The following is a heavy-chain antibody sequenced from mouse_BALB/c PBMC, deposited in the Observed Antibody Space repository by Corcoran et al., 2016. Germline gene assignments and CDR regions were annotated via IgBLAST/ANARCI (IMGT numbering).Heavy chain of an antibody. Sequence: QIQLVQSGPELKKPGETVRISCKASGYTFTTAGMQWVPKLPGKGVKWIGLINTPSGVPKYAEDFKGRFAFSLETSASTAYLQISNLKNEDTATYCWARSGSSFDYWGQGTTLTVSS. CDR2: INTPSGVP. D-gene: IGHD1-1*01. CDR3: ARSGSSFDY. J-gene: IGHJ2*01. V-gene: IGHV9-4*02. CDR1: GYTFTTAG.